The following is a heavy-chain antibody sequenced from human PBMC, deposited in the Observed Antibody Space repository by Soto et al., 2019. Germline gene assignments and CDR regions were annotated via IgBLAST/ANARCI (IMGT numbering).Heavy chain of an antibody. D-gene: IGHD3-22*01. CDR3: VRAIGYYDSSGYYAYFDY. V-gene: IGHV4-59*01. Sequence: SDTLSLTCAVSGASISPYYWGWIRQSPGEGLEWIGYIFHSGSTTYNPSLKSRVNMSVDTSKKQISLKLSSLTVADTALYYCVRAIGYYDSSGYYAYFDYWGQGTQVTVSS. J-gene: IGHJ4*02. CDR1: GASISPYY. CDR2: IFHSGST.